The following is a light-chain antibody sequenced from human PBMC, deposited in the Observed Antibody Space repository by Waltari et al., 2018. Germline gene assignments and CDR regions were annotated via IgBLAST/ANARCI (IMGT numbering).Light chain of an antibody. CDR1: SGTNVATYR. CDR3: MILHNNAVV. Sequence: QAVLTQPASLSASPGASARLTCTLRSGTNVATYRIYWYQPRPGSPPQFLVRYRSASDNQQVCGVPSRFSGAKYTSANASIVLISGLRSEEECDCYCMILHNNAVVFDGGPKLTVL. J-gene: IGLJ3*02. V-gene: IGLV5-45*01. CDR2: YRSASDN.